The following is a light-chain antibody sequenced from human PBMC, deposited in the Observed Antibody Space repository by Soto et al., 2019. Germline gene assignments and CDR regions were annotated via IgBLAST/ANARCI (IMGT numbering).Light chain of an antibody. J-gene: IGKJ3*01. CDR3: QKYNSAPFT. V-gene: IGKV1-27*01. CDR1: QGIGSY. Sequence: DIQMTQSLSSLSAAVGDRVTITCRASQGIGSYLAWYQQKPGKVPELLIHAASTLPSGVPSRFSGSGSGTHFTLTIRSLQPEDVATYYYQKYNSAPFTFGPGTKVDIK. CDR2: AAS.